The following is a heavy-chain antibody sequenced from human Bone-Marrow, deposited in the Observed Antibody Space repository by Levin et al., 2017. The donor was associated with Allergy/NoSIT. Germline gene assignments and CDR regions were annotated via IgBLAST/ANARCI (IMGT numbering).Heavy chain of an antibody. V-gene: IGHV3-30*18. J-gene: IGHJ4*02. D-gene: IGHD6-13*01. Sequence: PGGSLRLSCAASGFSFSDYGMHWVRQAPGKGLEWVAIISYDGSQKYYADSVKGRFTISRDNSKNTLVLEMDRLRAEATAVYYSANDNITSAGRFDSWGQGTLVTVAS. CDR3: ANDNITSAGRFDS. CDR1: GFSFSDYG. CDR2: ISYDGSQK.